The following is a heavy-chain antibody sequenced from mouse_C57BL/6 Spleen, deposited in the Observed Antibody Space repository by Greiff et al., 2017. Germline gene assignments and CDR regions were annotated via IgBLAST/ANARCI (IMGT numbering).Heavy chain of an antibody. J-gene: IGHJ4*01. Sequence: QVQLQQPGAELVKPGASVKLSCKASGYTFTSYWMQWVKQRPGQGLEWIGEIDPSDSYTNYNQKFKGKATLTVDTSSSTTYMQLSSLTSEDSAVYYCARSGIYNGYYYYAMDYWGQGTSVTVSS. D-gene: IGHD2-3*01. CDR1: GYTFTSYW. CDR3: ARSGIYNGYYYYAMDY. CDR2: IDPSDSYT. V-gene: IGHV1-50*01.